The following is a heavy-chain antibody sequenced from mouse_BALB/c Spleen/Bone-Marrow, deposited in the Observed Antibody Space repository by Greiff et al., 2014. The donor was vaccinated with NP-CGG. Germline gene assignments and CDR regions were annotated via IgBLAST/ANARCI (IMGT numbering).Heavy chain of an antibody. V-gene: IGHV1S132*01. CDR2: TYPGTGST. CDR3: ARTVNPAMDY. J-gene: IGHJ4*01. Sequence: SGAELVRPGASVKLSCKTSGYIFTSYWIHWVRQGSGQGLEWIARTYPGTGSTYYNEKFKGKATLTADKSSSTAYMQLSSLKSEDSAVYFCARTVNPAMDYWGQGTSVTVSS. CDR1: GYIFTSYW.